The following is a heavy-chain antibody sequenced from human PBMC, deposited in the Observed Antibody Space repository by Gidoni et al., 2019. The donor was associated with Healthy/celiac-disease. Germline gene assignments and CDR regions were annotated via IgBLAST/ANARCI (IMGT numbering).Heavy chain of an antibody. Sequence: QVQLQQLGAGLFKPSETLSLTCAVYGGSFSGYYWSWIRQPPGKGLEWIGEINHSGSTNYNPSLKRRVTISVETSKNQVSLKLSAVTAADTAVYYCAREGRDGYIRDWGQGTLVTVSS. D-gene: IGHD5-12*01. CDR1: GGSFSGYY. CDR3: AREGRDGYIRD. J-gene: IGHJ4*02. V-gene: IGHV4-34*01. CDR2: INHSGST.